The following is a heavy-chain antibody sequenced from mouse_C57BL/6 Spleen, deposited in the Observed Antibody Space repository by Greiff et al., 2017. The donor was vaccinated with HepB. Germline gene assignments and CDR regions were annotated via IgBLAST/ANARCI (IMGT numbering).Heavy chain of an antibody. J-gene: IGHJ2*01. CDR2: IDPSDSNT. CDR1: GYTFTSYW. V-gene: IGHV1-69*01. Sequence: QVQLQQPGAELVMPGASVKLSCKASGYTFTSYWMHWVKQRPGQGLEWIGEIDPSDSNTNYNQKFKGKTTLTVDKSSSTAYMQLSSLTSEDSAVYYCARSENAYDRGVFDYWGQGTTLTVSS. CDR3: ARSENAYDRGVFDY. D-gene: IGHD2-2*01.